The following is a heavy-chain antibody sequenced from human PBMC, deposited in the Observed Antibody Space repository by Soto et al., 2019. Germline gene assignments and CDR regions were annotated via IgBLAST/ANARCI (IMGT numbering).Heavy chain of an antibody. J-gene: IGHJ4*02. Sequence: QVQLQESGPRLMKPSETLSLTCTVSGASISNHYCQWFRQPPGKGLEWIGYIHNPGGTNYNPSLKSPVTISLETSKNQFSLKLTSVTVADTAVYYCATGGGWLTDYWGQGIRVTVSS. V-gene: IGHV4-59*11. CDR2: IHNPGGT. D-gene: IGHD6-19*01. CDR1: GASISNHY. CDR3: ATGGGWLTDY.